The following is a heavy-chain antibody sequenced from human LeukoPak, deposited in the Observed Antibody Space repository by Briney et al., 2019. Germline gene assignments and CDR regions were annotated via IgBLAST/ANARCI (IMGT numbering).Heavy chain of an antibody. Sequence: TGGSLRLSCAVSGLTFSNFKMNWVRQAPGKGLEWVSYISDSGRTTFYADSVKGRFTISRDNAKNTLYLQMNSLRAEDTAIYYCARGTSGSRWGCFDYWGQGTLVTVSS. CDR1: GLTFSNFK. V-gene: IGHV3-48*03. J-gene: IGHJ4*02. CDR3: ARGTSGSRWGCFDY. CDR2: ISDSGRTT. D-gene: IGHD6-13*01.